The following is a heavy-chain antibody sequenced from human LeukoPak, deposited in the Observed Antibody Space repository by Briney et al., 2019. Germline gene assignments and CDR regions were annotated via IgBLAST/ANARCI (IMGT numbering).Heavy chain of an antibody. J-gene: IGHJ4*02. CDR3: AKEYYYDSSGSYFDY. CDR2: ISYDGSNK. CDR1: GFTFSSYG. D-gene: IGHD3-22*01. Sequence: PGGSLRLSCAASGFTFSSYGMRWVRQAPGKGLEWVAVISYDGSNKYYADSVKGRFTISRDNSKNTLYLQMNSLRAEDTAVYYCAKEYYYDSSGSYFDYWGQGTLVAVSS. V-gene: IGHV3-30*18.